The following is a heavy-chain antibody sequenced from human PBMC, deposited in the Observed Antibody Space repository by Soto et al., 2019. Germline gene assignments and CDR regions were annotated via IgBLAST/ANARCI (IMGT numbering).Heavy chain of an antibody. J-gene: IGHJ4*02. CDR1: GYTFTNYG. V-gene: IGHV1-18*01. CDR2: ISTYNGNT. CDR3: ARSCPGSSCYFIH. Sequence: ASVKVSCKASGYTFTNYGISWVRQASRQGPEWMGWISTYNGNTNYAQKFQDRVTMTTETSTSTAYMELRSLRSDDTAVYYCARSCPGSSCYFIHWGQGTLVTVSS. D-gene: IGHD6-13*01.